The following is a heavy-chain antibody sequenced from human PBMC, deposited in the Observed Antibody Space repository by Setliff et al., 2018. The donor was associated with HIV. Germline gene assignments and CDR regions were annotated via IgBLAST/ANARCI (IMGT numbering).Heavy chain of an antibody. D-gene: IGHD3-22*01. CDR1: GYTFPSYG. CDR2: ISAYDGNT. V-gene: IGHV1-18*01. Sequence: ASVKVSCKASGYTFPSYGISWVRQAPGQGLEWMGWISAYDGNTNYAQKFQGRVTMTTDTSTSTAYMELRSLRSDDTAVYYCARENTYDSNGWGAFDIWGPGTMVTVSS. CDR3: ARENTYDSNGWGAFDI. J-gene: IGHJ3*02.